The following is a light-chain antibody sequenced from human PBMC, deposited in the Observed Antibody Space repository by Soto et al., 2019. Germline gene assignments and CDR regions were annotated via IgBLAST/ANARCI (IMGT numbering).Light chain of an antibody. CDR3: QQYGSSPRT. V-gene: IGKV3-20*01. Sequence: EIALTQSPGTLSLSPGERATLSCRASQSISNSYLAWYQQKPGQAPRLLIYGASSRATGIPDRFSGSGSVTDFTLTISRLEPEDFAVYFCQQYGSSPRTFGQGTKVEIK. J-gene: IGKJ1*01. CDR1: QSISNSY. CDR2: GAS.